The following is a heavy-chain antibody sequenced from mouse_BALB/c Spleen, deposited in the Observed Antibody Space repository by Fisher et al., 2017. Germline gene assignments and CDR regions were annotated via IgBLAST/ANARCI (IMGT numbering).Heavy chain of an antibody. Sequence: RFTISRDNAKNTLYLQMSSLKSEDTAMYYCARGNDGYYDAMDYWGQGTSVTVSS. J-gene: IGHJ4*01. D-gene: IGHD2-3*01. V-gene: IGHV5-6-3*01. CDR3: ARGNDGYYDAMDY.